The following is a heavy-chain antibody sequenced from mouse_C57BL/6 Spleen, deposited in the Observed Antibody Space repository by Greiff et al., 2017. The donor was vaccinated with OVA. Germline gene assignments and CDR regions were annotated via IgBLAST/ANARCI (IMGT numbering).Heavy chain of an antibody. J-gene: IGHJ2*01. CDR2: IYPGSGNT. CDR3: ARWGYDYDGDY. Sequence: QVQLQQSGAELVRPGASVKLSCKASGYTFTDYYINWVKQRPGQGLEWIARIYPGSGNTYYNEKFKGKATLTAEKSSSTAYMQLSSLTSEDSAVYFCARWGYDYDGDYWGQGTTLTVSS. D-gene: IGHD2-4*01. V-gene: IGHV1-76*01. CDR1: GYTFTDYY.